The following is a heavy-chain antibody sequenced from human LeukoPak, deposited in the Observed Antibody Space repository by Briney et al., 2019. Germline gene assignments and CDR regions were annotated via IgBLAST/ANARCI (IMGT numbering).Heavy chain of an antibody. CDR2: IYISGST. CDR1: GGSISSYY. D-gene: IGHD1-1*01. CDR3: ARDRRTWNDDGFDY. V-gene: IGHV4-4*07. J-gene: IGHJ4*02. Sequence: SETLSLTCTVSGGSISSYYWSWIRQPAGKGLEWIGRIYISGSTNYNPSLKRRVTMSVDTSKNQFSLKLSSVTDADTAVYYCARDRRTWNDDGFDYWGQGTLVSVSS.